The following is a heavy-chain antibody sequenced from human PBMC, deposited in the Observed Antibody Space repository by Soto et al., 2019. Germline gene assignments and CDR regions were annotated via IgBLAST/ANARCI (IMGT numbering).Heavy chain of an antibody. CDR2: VSAGGNNA. Sequence: GGSLRLSCAASGFTFSSYGIHWVRQAPGKGLEWVSAVSAGGNNAYYADPVRGRFTISRDNFKNTVYLQMNSLRSEDTAVYYCARGIWVATTADYYLDSWGQATLVTVSS. CDR3: ARGIWVATTADYYLDS. D-gene: IGHD5-12*01. CDR1: GFTFSSYG. J-gene: IGHJ5*01. V-gene: IGHV3-NL1*01.